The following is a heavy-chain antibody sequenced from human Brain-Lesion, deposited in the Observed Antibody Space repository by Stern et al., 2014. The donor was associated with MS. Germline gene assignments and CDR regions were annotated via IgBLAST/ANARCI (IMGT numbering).Heavy chain of an antibody. CDR3: ARAVRNQLLSEY. D-gene: IGHD2-2*01. CDR1: GYTFSSYD. CDR2: MNPYSGNT. V-gene: IGHV1-8*01. J-gene: IGHJ4*02. Sequence: QVQLVESGAEVKKPGASVKVSCKASGYTFSSYDITWVRQASGHGLDWMGWMNPYSGNTGYAQKFKGRVSMTSDPSISTVYMELTSLTSDDTAVYFCARAVRNQLLSEYWGQGTLVTVSS.